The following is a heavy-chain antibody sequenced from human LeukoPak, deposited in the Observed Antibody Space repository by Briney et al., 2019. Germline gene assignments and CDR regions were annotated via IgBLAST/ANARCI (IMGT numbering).Heavy chain of an antibody. Sequence: ASVNVSCKASGGTFSSYAISWVRQAPGQGLEWMGGIIPIFGTANYAQKFQGRVTITTDESTSTAYMELSSLRAEDTAVYYCAREWESRGSSSWVFFDYWGQGTLVTVSS. D-gene: IGHD6-13*01. CDR3: AREWESRGSSSWVFFDY. J-gene: IGHJ4*02. V-gene: IGHV1-69*05. CDR1: GGTFSSYA. CDR2: IIPIFGTA.